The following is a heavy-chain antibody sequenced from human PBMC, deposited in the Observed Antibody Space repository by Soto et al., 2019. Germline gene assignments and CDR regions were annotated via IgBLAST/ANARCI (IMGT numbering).Heavy chain of an antibody. CDR2: INPSGGST. V-gene: IGHV1-46*03. CDR1: GYTFTSYY. J-gene: IGHJ6*03. Sequence: QVQLVQSGAEVKKPGASVKVSCKASGYTFTSYYMHGVRQAPGQGLEWMGIINPSGGSTNYAQKLQGKVTMTRDTSTSTVYRELSSLRSEDTAVYYCASDYVADEAGFCSGYYIHYYYYMDVWGKGTTVTVSS. D-gene: IGHD3-3*01. CDR3: ASDYVADEAGFCSGYYIHYYYYMDV.